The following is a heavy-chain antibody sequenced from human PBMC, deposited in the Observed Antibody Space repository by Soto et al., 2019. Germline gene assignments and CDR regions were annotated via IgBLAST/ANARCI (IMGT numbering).Heavy chain of an antibody. CDR3: ARVPPPPAEHYYYYGMDV. Sequence: HPGGSLRLSCAASGFTFSSYAMHWVRQAPGKGLEWVAVISYDGSNKYYADSVKGRFTISRDNSKNTLYVQMNSLRAEDTAVYYCARVPPPPAEHYYYYGMDVWGQGTTVTVSS. J-gene: IGHJ6*02. V-gene: IGHV3-30-3*01. CDR2: ISYDGSNK. CDR1: GFTFSSYA.